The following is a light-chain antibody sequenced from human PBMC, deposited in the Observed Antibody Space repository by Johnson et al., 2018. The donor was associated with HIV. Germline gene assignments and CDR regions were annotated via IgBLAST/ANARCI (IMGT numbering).Light chain of an antibody. Sequence: QSVLTQPPSMSAAPRQKVTISCSGSSSNIGKNYVSWYQQLPGTVPKLLIYDNNKRPSGIPDRFSGSKSGTSATLGITGLQTGDEADYYCGTWDSGLGAVYVFGPGTKVTVL. CDR3: GTWDSGLGAVYV. CDR1: SSNIGKNY. V-gene: IGLV1-51*01. J-gene: IGLJ1*01. CDR2: DNN.